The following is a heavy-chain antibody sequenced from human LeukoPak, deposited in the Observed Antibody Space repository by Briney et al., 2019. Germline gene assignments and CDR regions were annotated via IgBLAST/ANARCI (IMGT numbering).Heavy chain of an antibody. CDR3: AKSNGYGLVDI. J-gene: IGHJ3*02. D-gene: IGHD3-10*01. Sequence: PSETLSLTCTVSGYSISNAYYWGWVRQPPGKGLEWIGNIFYSGSTYYSPSLKSRVTISLDTSRNQFSLKLNSVTAADTAVYYCAKSNGYGLVDIWGQGTMVTVSS. CDR1: GYSISNAYY. CDR2: IFYSGST. V-gene: IGHV4-38-2*02.